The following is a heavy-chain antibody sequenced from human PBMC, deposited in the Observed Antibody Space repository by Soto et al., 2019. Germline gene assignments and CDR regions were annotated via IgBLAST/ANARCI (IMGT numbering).Heavy chain of an antibody. CDR2: INAGNGNT. Sequence: VKVSCKASGYTFTSYAMHWVRQAPGQRLEWMGWINAGNGNTKYSQKFQGRVTITRDTSASTAYMELSSLRSEDTAVYYCARDPLNYDILTGYYTDDAFDIWGQGTMVTVSS. CDR1: GYTFTSYA. J-gene: IGHJ3*02. V-gene: IGHV1-3*01. CDR3: ARDPLNYDILTGYYTDDAFDI. D-gene: IGHD3-9*01.